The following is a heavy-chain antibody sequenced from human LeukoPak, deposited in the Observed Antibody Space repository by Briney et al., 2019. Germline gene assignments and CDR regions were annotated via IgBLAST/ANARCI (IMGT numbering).Heavy chain of an antibody. CDR3: AKDTHEAGATPGY. CDR2: ISSSSTYI. D-gene: IGHD1-26*01. J-gene: IGHJ4*02. Sequence: GGSLRLSCAASGFTFSSYSMNWVRQAPGKGLEWVSSISSSSTYINYADSLKGRFTISRDNAKNSLHLQMNSLRAEDTAVYYCAKDTHEAGATPGYWGQGTLVTVSS. V-gene: IGHV3-21*04. CDR1: GFTFSSYS.